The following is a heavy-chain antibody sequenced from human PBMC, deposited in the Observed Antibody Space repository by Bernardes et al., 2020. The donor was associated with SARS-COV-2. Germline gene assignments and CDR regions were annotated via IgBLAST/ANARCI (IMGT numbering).Heavy chain of an antibody. CDR3: ARTFYYDRGGDSLFDL. D-gene: IGHD2-21*01. J-gene: IGHJ4*02. Sequence: SVKVSCTASGYTFSDYYTHWLRQVPGQGLEWMGWVSPKSGATNHAQKFQGRVTMTRDTSISTDYMELSRLRSDDTAVYYCARTFYYDRGGDSLFDLWGQGTPVTVSS. CDR2: VSPKSGAT. V-gene: IGHV1-2*02. CDR1: GYTFSDYY.